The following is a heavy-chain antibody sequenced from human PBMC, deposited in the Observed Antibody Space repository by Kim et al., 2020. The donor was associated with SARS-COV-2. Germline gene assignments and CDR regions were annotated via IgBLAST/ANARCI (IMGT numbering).Heavy chain of an antibody. J-gene: IGHJ4*02. CDR2: IYNTGST. V-gene: IGHV4-31*03. D-gene: IGHD1-26*01. CDR3: ARGGGTGSYFHDY. Sequence: SETLSLTCTVSGGSIRSDDYFWSWIRQQPGKGLEWIGYIYNTGSTYYNPSLKSRVTMSVDTSQNQFSLKLSSVSAADTAVYYCARGGGTGSYFHDYWGQGTLVTVSS. CDR1: GGSIRSDDYF.